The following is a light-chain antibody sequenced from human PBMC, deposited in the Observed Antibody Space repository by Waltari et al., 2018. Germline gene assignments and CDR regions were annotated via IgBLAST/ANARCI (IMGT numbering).Light chain of an antibody. CDR2: DAS. CDR3: QKYGTRPAT. J-gene: IGKJ1*01. CDR1: QSVGRT. Sequence: VLPPSPGTLSLSPGDSATLSCRASQSVGRTLAWYQQRPGQAPRPLIYDASSRATGIPDRFSGSGSGTDFSLTISRLEPEDFAVYYCQKYGTRPATFGQGTKVEVK. V-gene: IGKV3-20*01.